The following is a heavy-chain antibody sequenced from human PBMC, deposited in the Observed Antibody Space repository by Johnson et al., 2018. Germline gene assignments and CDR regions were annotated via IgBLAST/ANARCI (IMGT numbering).Heavy chain of an antibody. D-gene: IGHD3-10*01. CDR1: GFTFSSYS. CDR3: ARGYYGSGHYYGMDV. J-gene: IGHJ6*02. CDR2: ITSGSGT. V-gene: IGHV3-48*02. Sequence: VQLVESGGGVVQPGRSLRLSCAASGFTFSSYSMHWVRQAPGRGLEWVAYITSGSGTYEADAVKGRFTISRDNDKNSLHLQMNSLRDEETAVYYCARGYYGSGHYYGMDVWGQGTTVTVSS.